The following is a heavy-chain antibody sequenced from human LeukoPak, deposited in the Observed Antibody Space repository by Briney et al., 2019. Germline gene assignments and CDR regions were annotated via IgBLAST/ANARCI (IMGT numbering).Heavy chain of an antibody. CDR3: ANVDTAYFDY. D-gene: IGHD5-18*01. CDR1: GFTFNTYA. J-gene: IGHJ4*02. Sequence: GGSLRLSCVASGFTFNTYAMTWVRQAPGKGLEWVSSISDSGYKTYYADSVKGRFTISRDNSKSTLFLQMNSLRVEDRAIYYCANVDTAYFDYWGQGSVVGVCS. V-gene: IGHV3-23*01. CDR2: ISDSGYKT.